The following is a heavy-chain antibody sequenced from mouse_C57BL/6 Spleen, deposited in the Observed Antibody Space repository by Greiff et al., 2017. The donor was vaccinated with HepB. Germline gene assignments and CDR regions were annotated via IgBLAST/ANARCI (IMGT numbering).Heavy chain of an antibody. D-gene: IGHD1-1*02. Sequence: QVQLQQSGAELVRPGTSVKMSCKASGYTFTNYWIGWAKQRPGHGLEWIGDIYPGGGYTNYNEKFKGKATLTADKSSSTAYMQFSSLTSEDSAIYYCARGGNPWYFDVWGTGTTVTVSS. CDR2: IYPGGGYT. J-gene: IGHJ1*03. V-gene: IGHV1-63*01. CDR1: GYTFTNYW. CDR3: ARGGNPWYFDV.